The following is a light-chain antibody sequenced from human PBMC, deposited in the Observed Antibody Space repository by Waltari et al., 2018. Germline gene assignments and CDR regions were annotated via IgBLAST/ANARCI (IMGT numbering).Light chain of an antibody. Sequence: QSALTQPASVSGSPGQSITISRTGTSSDVGSYNLASWYQQHPGKAPKLMIYEVSKRPSGVSNRFSGSKSGNTASLTISGLQAEDEADYYCCSYAGSSTFYVFGTGTKVTVL. J-gene: IGLJ1*01. V-gene: IGLV2-23*02. CDR1: SSDVGSYNL. CDR2: EVS. CDR3: CSYAGSSTFYV.